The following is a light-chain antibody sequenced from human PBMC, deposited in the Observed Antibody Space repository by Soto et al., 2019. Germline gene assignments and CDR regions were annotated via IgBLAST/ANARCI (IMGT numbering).Light chain of an antibody. Sequence: DIQMTQSPSSLSASVGDRVTITCRASQSISRHLNWYQQKPGRAPNLLIYAASSLQSGVPSRFSGSGSGTDFNLTVSSLQPEDFANYYRQQSDRSPPLFTFGPGTKVD. J-gene: IGKJ3*01. V-gene: IGKV1-39*01. CDR3: QQSDRSPPLFT. CDR1: QSISRH. CDR2: AAS.